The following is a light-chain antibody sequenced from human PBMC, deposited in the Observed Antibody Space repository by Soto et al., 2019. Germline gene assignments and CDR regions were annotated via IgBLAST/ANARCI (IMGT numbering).Light chain of an antibody. V-gene: IGKV1-27*01. Sequence: DIQLAQSASSLSTSAGASVSVTCRASQGISNYLAWYQQKPGKVPKLLIYAASTLQSGVPARFSGSGSGTEFTLTISSLQTDDSSTYYCQQYHSYWTFGQGTKVDIK. CDR3: QQYHSYWT. CDR2: AAS. J-gene: IGKJ1*01. CDR1: QGISNY.